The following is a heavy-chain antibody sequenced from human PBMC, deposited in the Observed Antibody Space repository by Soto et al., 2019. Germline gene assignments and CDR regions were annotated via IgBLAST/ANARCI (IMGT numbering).Heavy chain of an antibody. J-gene: IGHJ6*03. CDR3: ARLKESLYYYYYKDV. Sequence: LGESLKISCKGSGYSFTSYWIGWVRQMPGKGLEWMGIIYPGDSDTRYSPSFQGQVTISADTSISTAYLQWSSLKASDTAMYYCARLKESLYYYYYKDVWGKGTTVTVSS. D-gene: IGHD3-10*01. V-gene: IGHV5-51*01. CDR2: IYPGDSDT. CDR1: GYSFTSYW.